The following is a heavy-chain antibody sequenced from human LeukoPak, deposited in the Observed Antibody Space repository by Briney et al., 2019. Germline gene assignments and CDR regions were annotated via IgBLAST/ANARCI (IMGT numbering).Heavy chain of an antibody. D-gene: IGHD2-2*01. J-gene: IGHJ3*02. CDR2: ISGSGGST. Sequence: GGTLRLSCAASGFTFSSYAMSWVRQAPGKGLEWVSAISGSGGSTYYADSVKGRFTISRDNSKNTLYLQMNSLRAEDTAVYYCAKSTVVVPAARNDAFDIWGQGTMVTVSS. CDR3: AKSTVVVPAARNDAFDI. CDR1: GFTFSSYA. V-gene: IGHV3-23*01.